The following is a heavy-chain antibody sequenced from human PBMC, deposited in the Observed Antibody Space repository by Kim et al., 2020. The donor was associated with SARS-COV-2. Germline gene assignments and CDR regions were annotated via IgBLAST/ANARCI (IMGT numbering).Heavy chain of an antibody. V-gene: IGHV1-2*02. D-gene: IGHD6-19*01. Sequence: TNYAQKFQGRVTMTRDTSISTAYMELGRLRSDDTAVYYCARDLGSGCLGYWGQGTLVTVSS. CDR3: ARDLGSGCLGY. J-gene: IGHJ4*02. CDR2: T.